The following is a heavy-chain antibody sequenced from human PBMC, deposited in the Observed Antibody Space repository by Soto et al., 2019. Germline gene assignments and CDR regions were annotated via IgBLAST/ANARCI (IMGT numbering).Heavy chain of an antibody. V-gene: IGHV4-61*08. CDR1: GAALSSGGYF. J-gene: IGHJ5*02. D-gene: IGHD6-19*01. CDR2: IYYSGGT. CDR3: TREQSDDNYFDP. Sequence: SETLSITCTVSGAALSSGGYFYTWVWQPPGKGLEWLGYIYYSGGTNYNPSLKSRVTISLDKSKSQFSLRLISVTAADTAVYYCTREQSDDNYFDPWGQGTLVTVSS.